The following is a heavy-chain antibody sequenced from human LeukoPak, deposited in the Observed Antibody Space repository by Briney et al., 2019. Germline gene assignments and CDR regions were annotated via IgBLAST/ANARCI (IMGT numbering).Heavy chain of an antibody. V-gene: IGHV3-74*01. Sequence: GSLRLSCAASGFTFSSYWMHWVRQAPGKELVWVSRINSDGSSTTYADSVKGRFTFSRDNAKNTLYLQMNSLRAEDTAVYYCARAWVELWPNDYWGQGTLVTVSS. CDR1: GFTFSSYW. J-gene: IGHJ4*02. CDR3: ARAWVELWPNDY. D-gene: IGHD5-18*01. CDR2: INSDGSST.